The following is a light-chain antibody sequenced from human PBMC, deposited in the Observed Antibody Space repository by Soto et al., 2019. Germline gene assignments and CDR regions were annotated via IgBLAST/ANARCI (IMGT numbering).Light chain of an antibody. CDR3: QQYDTYALT. Sequence: DIQMTQSPSTVSASVGDRVTITCRASQSISTWLAWYQQKPGKAPDLLIYKAARLESGVPSRFRGYGSGTEFTLIISSLQPDDFASYYCQQYDTYALTFGGGTKVEI. CDR2: KAA. CDR1: QSISTW. V-gene: IGKV1-5*03. J-gene: IGKJ4*01.